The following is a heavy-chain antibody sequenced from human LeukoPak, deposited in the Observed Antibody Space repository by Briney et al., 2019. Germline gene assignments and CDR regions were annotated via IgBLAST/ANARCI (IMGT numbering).Heavy chain of an antibody. Sequence: PGGSLRLSCAASGFTFSSYWMSWVRQAPGKGLEWVANIKQDGSEKYYVDSVKGRSTISRDNAKNSLYLQMNSLRAEDTAVYYCARDSYGGDYYDSSGYPNWYFDLWGRGTLVTVSS. J-gene: IGHJ2*01. CDR3: ARDSYGGDYYDSSGYPNWYFDL. V-gene: IGHV3-7*01. D-gene: IGHD3-22*01. CDR2: IKQDGSEK. CDR1: GFTFSSYW.